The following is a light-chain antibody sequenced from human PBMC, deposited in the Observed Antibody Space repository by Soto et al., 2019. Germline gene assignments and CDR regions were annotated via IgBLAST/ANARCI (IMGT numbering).Light chain of an antibody. V-gene: IGLV2-18*02. CDR1: SSDVGSYNG. J-gene: IGLJ1*01. Sequence: QSALTQRPSVSGSPGQSVTISCTGTSSDVGSYNGVSWYQQPPGTAPKLIIYEVSNRPSGVPDRFSGSKSGNTASLTISGLQAEDEADYYCCSYTLSSTYVFGTGTKVTVL. CDR2: EVS. CDR3: CSYTLSSTYV.